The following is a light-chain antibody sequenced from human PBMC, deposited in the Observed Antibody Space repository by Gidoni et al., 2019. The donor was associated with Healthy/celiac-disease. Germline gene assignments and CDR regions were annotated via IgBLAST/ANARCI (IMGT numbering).Light chain of an antibody. J-gene: IGKJ1*01. CDR2: AAS. Sequence: DTQMNQSPSSLSASVGDRVTITCRASQSISSYLNWYQQKPGKAPKLLIYAASSLQSGVPSRFSGSGSGTDFPLTISSLQPEDFATYNCQQSYSTRRTFGQGTKVEIK. V-gene: IGKV1-39*01. CDR1: QSISSY. CDR3: QQSYSTRRT.